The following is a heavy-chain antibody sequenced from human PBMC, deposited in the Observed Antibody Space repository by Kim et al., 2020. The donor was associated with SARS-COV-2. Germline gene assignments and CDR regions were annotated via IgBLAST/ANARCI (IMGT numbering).Heavy chain of an antibody. Sequence: SVKGRFTSSKENSKNTLYLQMESLRAEDTAVYYCARGRSDYYASSSYNDDWGQGTLVTVSS. V-gene: IGHV3-30*14. CDR3: ARGRSDYYASSSYNDD. J-gene: IGHJ4*02. D-gene: IGHD3-22*01.